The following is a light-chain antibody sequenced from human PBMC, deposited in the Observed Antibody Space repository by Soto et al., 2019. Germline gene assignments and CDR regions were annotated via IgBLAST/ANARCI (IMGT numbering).Light chain of an antibody. CDR1: QSVLYSSNNKNY. CDR3: QQYYTSHWT. V-gene: IGKV4-1*01. J-gene: IGKJ1*01. Sequence: DIVMTQSPESLAVSLGERATINCKSSQSVLYSSNNKNYLAWYQQKPGQPPELLMYWASTRESGVPDRFSGSGSGTDFTLTISSLQAEDVAVYYCQQYYTSHWTFGQGTKVEIK. CDR2: WAS.